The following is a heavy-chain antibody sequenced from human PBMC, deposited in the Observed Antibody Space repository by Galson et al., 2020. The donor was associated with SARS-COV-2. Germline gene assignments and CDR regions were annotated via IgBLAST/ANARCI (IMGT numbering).Heavy chain of an antibody. CDR2: INAGNGNT. CDR1: GYTFTSYA. Sequence: ASVKVSCKASGYTFTSYAMHWVRQDPGQRLEWMGWINAGNGNTKYSQKFQGRVTITRDTSASTAYMELSSLRSEDTAVYYCARDLGVGSGWYWGDYWGQGTLVTVCS. V-gene: IGHV1-3*01. J-gene: IGHJ4*02. CDR3: ARDLGVGSGWYWGDY. D-gene: IGHD6-19*01.